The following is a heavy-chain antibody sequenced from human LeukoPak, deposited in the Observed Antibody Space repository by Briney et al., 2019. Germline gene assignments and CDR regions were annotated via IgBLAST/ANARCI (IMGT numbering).Heavy chain of an antibody. Sequence: GGSLRLSCAASGFTFSSYGMEWVRQAPGKGLEWLAVIWYDGTNKYYADSVKGRFTISRDNSNNMVYLQMNSLRVEDTAVYYCARAVGVSARGYLDLWGRGTLVTVSS. CDR2: IWYDGTNK. CDR1: GFTFSSYG. V-gene: IGHV3-33*01. D-gene: IGHD2-21*02. CDR3: ARAVGVSARGYLDL. J-gene: IGHJ2*01.